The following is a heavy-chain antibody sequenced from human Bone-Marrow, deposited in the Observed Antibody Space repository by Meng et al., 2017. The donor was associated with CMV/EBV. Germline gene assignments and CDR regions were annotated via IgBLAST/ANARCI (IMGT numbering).Heavy chain of an antibody. D-gene: IGHD3-3*01. V-gene: IGHV3-21*05. CDR2: ISSSSSYI. CDR3: ARDRAFLRFLEWLPAYYFDY. CDR1: GFTFSSYS. J-gene: IGHJ4*02. Sequence: GGSLRLSCAASGFTFSSYSMNWVRQAPGKGLEWVSYISSSSSYIYYADSVKGRFTISRDNAKNSLYLQMNSLRAEDTAVYYCARDRAFLRFLEWLPAYYFDYWGQGTLVTVSS.